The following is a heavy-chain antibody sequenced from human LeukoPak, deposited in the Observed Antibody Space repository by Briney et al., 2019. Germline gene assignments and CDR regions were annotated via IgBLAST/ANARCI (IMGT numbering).Heavy chain of an antibody. Sequence: GGSLRLSCVASGFNFSTYWVHWVRQAPGKGLVWVSRIIMNGSSTAYADSLKGRVTTSRDTAKNTLYLQMNRLRDEDTAVYYCARPTEMATIRDAFDIWGQGTMVTVSS. J-gene: IGHJ3*02. D-gene: IGHD5-24*01. CDR3: ARPTEMATIRDAFDI. CDR1: GFNFSTYW. CDR2: IIMNGSST. V-gene: IGHV3-74*01.